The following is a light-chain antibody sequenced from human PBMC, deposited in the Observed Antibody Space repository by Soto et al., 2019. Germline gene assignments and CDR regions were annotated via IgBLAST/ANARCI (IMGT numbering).Light chain of an antibody. CDR3: QQTYTTPEIT. CDR2: ATS. J-gene: IGKJ5*01. CDR1: QGVSSY. Sequence: DIQLTQSPSFLSASVGDRVTITCRASQGVSSYFAWYQQKPGKAPKLLIYATSTLQSGVPSRFSGSGSGTESTLTISSLQPEDFAIYYCQQTYTTPEITFGQGTRLENK. V-gene: IGKV1-9*01.